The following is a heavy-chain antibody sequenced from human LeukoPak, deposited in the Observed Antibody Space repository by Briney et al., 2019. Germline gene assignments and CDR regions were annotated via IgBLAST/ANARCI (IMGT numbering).Heavy chain of an antibody. J-gene: IGHJ3*02. Sequence: GGSLRPSCAASGFTFSSYSMNWVRQAPGKGLEWVSSISSSSSYIYYADSVKGRFTISRDNAKNSLYLQTNSLRAEDTAVYYCARDHVGYFDIWGQETMVTVSS. V-gene: IGHV3-21*01. CDR2: ISSSSSYI. CDR1: GFTFSSYS. CDR3: ARDHVGYFDI. D-gene: IGHD3-16*01.